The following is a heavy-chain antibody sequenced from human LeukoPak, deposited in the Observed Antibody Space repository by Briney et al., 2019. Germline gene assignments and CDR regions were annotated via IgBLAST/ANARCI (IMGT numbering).Heavy chain of an antibody. CDR1: GGSISSGSYY. J-gene: IGHJ5*02. Sequence: SQTLSLTCTVSGGSISSGSYYWNWIRLPAGKGLEWIGRIYTSGSTNYSPSLKSRVTISVDTSKNQFSLKLSSVTAADTAVYYCARTRVDYYDSSGYWFVPWGQVALVTVSS. V-gene: IGHV4-61*02. CDR3: ARTRVDYYDSSGYWFVP. CDR2: IYTSGST. D-gene: IGHD3-22*01.